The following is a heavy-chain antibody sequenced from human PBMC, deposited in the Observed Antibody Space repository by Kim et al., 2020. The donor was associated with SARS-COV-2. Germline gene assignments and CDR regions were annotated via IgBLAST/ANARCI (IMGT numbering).Heavy chain of an antibody. D-gene: IGHD2-2*01. Sequence: YNPTLKRRVTISVDTAKNQFSRKLSSVTAADTAVYYCAGNVVPAAIILDYWGQGTLVTVSS. CDR3: AGNVVPAAIILDY. V-gene: IGHV4-34*01. J-gene: IGHJ4*02.